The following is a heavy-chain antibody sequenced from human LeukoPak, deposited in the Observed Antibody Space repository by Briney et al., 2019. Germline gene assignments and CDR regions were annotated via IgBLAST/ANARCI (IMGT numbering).Heavy chain of an antibody. J-gene: IGHJ4*02. V-gene: IGHV3-30*04. CDR2: ISYDGSNK. CDR3: TKRVKYGGTWDHFAD. CDR1: GFTFSSYA. Sequence: GRSLRLSCAASGFTFSSYAMHWVRQAPGKGLEWVAVISYDGSNKYYADSVKGRFTISRDNSKNTLYLQMNSLRAEDTAVYYCTKRVKYGGTWDHFADWGQGTLVTVSS. D-gene: IGHD1-26*01.